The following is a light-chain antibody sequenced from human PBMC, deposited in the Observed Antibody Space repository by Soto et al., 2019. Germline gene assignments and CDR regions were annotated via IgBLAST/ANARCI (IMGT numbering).Light chain of an antibody. CDR1: RSGVGGYNY. V-gene: IGLV2-14*01. CDR2: DFS. CDR3: SSYTSSSTLV. J-gene: IGLJ1*01. Sequence: QSALTQPASVSGSPGQSITISCTGTRSGVGGYNYVSWYQQHPGKVPKLMIFDFSSRPSGVSNRFSGSKSGNTASLTISGLQAEDEADYYCSSYTSSSTLVFGTGTKVTVL.